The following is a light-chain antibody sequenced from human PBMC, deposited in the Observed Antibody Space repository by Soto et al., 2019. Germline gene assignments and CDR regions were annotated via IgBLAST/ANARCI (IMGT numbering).Light chain of an antibody. CDR3: CSYVASSTLV. J-gene: IGLJ3*02. V-gene: IGLV2-23*01. CDR2: EGS. Sequence: QSALTQPASVSGSPGQSITISCSGTSTDVGRFDLVSWYQQHPGKAPKLMIFEGSKRASGISNRFSGSTSGNTASLTISGLQAEDESDYFGCSYVASSTLVFGGGTKLTVL. CDR1: STDVGRFDL.